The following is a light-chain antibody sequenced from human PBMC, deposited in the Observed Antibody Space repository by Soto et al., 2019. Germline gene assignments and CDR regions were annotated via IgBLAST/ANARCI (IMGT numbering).Light chain of an antibody. CDR1: QSISSR. V-gene: IGKV1-5*03. CDR3: QQYNSYPLT. Sequence: DIQVTQSPSTLSASIGDRVTITCRASQSISSRLAWYQQKPGKAPKLLIHEASSLESGVPSRFSGSGSETEFTLTISSLQPDDFATYYCQQYNSYPLTFGGGTKVEIK. J-gene: IGKJ4*01. CDR2: EAS.